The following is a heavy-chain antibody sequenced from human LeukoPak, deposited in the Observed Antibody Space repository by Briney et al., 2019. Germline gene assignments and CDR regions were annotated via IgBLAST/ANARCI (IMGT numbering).Heavy chain of an antibody. J-gene: IGHJ4*02. V-gene: IGHV1-3*01. D-gene: IGHD2-2*01. CDR3: ARHPSPQLHHFDY. CDR1: GYTFTSYA. Sequence: ASVKVYCKASGYTFTSYAMHWVRQAPGQRLEWMGWINAGNGNTKYSQKFQGRVTITRDTSTNTVYMELSSLRSEDTAVYYCARHPSPQLHHFDYWGQGTLVTVSS. CDR2: INAGNGNT.